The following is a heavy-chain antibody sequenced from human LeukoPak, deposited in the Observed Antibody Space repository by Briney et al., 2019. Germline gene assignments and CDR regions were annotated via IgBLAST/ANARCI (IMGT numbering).Heavy chain of an antibody. V-gene: IGHV3-30*03. CDR2: ISYDGSNT. D-gene: IGHD1-20*01. J-gene: IGHJ4*02. Sequence: GGSLRLSCAASGFTFSSYGMHWVRQAPGKGLEWVAVISYDGSNTYYADSVKGRFTISTDNSKNTLYLQMNSLRAEDTAVYYCARLGPEGRPITGTTVDYWGQGTLVTVSS. CDR3: ARLGPEGRPITGTTVDY. CDR1: GFTFSSYG.